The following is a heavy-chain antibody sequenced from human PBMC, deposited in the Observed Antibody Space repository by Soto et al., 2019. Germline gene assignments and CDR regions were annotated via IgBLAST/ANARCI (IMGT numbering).Heavy chain of an antibody. D-gene: IGHD3-10*01. CDR2: IIPIFGPT. J-gene: IGHJ6*02. CDR1: GGTFSNSA. V-gene: IGHV1-69*01. Sequence: QVQLVQSGAEVKKPGSSVKVSCKASGGTFSNSAISWVRQAPGQGLEWMGVIIPIFGPTNYEQKFQGRVTITADESTSTAYMELRSLRSEDTAVYYCARDTRGNSMIRGVVIYHYYGMDVWGQGTTVTVSS. CDR3: ARDTRGNSMIRGVVIYHYYGMDV.